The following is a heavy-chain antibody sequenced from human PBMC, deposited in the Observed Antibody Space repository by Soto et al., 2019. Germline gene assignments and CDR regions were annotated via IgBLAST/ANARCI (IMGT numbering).Heavy chain of an antibody. Sequence: QLQLQESGPGLVKPSETLSLTCTVSGGSISSSSYYWGWIRQPPGKGLEWIGSIYYSGSTYYNPSLKSRVTISVATSKNQFSLKLSSVTAADTAVYYCARRWRGNIDYWGQGTLVTVSS. V-gene: IGHV4-39*01. CDR2: IYYSGST. CDR3: ARRWRGNIDY. D-gene: IGHD2-15*01. J-gene: IGHJ4*02. CDR1: GGSISSSSYY.